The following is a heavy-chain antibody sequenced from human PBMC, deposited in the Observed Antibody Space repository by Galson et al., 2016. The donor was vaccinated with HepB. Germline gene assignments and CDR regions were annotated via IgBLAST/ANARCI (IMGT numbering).Heavy chain of an antibody. CDR2: IYPSDSDT. V-gene: IGHV5-51*01. Sequence: SGAEVKKPGESLKISCKGSGDNFATYWIGWVRQVPGKGLEWMGLIYPSDSDTKYSPSFQGQVTISADRSISTAYLQWDSLRASDTAMYYCTRRAVRGLITRHAFEIWGQGTMVTVSS. CDR1: GDNFATYW. J-gene: IGHJ3*02. D-gene: IGHD3-10*01. CDR3: TRRAVRGLITRHAFEI.